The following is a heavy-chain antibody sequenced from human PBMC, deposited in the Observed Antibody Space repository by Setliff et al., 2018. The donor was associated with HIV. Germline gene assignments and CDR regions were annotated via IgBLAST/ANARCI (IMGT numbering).Heavy chain of an antibody. J-gene: IGHJ4*02. D-gene: IGHD6-19*01. Sequence: ASVKVSCKASGYTFTSYAMHWVRPAPGQRLEWMGWINAGNGNTKYSQKFQGRVTITRDTSASTAYMELSSLRPEDTAVYYCARLSGWYEGDFDYWGQGTLVTVSS. CDR3: ARLSGWYEGDFDY. CDR2: INAGNGNT. CDR1: GYTFTSYA. V-gene: IGHV1-3*01.